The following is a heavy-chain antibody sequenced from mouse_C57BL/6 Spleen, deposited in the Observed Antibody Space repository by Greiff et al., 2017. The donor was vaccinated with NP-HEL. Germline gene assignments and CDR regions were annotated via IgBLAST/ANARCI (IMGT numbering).Heavy chain of an antibody. Sequence: VKLMESGPGLVAPSQSLSITCTVSGFSLTSYAISWVRQPPGKGLEWLGVIWTGGGTNYNSALKSRLSISKDNSMSQVFLKLNSLQTDDTARYYCARFYGYDGTGDMDSWVQGTSVAVSS. V-gene: IGHV2-9-1*01. CDR3: ARFYGYDGTGDMDS. J-gene: IGHJ4*01. CDR1: GFSLTSYA. CDR2: IWTGGGT. D-gene: IGHD2-2*01.